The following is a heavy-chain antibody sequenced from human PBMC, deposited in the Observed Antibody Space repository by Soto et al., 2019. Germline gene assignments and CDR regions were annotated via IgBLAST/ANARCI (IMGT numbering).Heavy chain of an antibody. V-gene: IGHV3-33*01. D-gene: IGHD2-21*02. CDR2: TWFDGSKT. CDR3: ARTYGGDGNNYYFSMDV. Sequence: QVQLVESGGGVVQSGRSLRLSCAASGFIFTSYGMHWVRQALGKGLEWVAVTWFDGSKTYYADSVKGRFTISRDNGKDTLYLQMERLRVEDTAVYYCARTYGGDGNNYYFSMDVWGQGTTVTVSS. CDR1: GFIFTSYG. J-gene: IGHJ6*02.